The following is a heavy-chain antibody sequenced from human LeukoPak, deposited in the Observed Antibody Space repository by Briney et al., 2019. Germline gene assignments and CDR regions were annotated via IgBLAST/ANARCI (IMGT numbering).Heavy chain of an antibody. V-gene: IGHV3-13*01. CDR1: GFTFSSYG. J-gene: IGHJ4*02. CDR2: SGTAGDT. D-gene: IGHD6-19*01. CDR3: ARAQGSGWYDY. Sequence: GGALRLSCAASGFTFSSYGMHWVRQATGKGLEWVSGSGTAGDTYYAGSVKGRFTISRENAKNSLYLQMNSLRAGDTAVYYCARAQGSGWYDYWGQGTLVTVSS.